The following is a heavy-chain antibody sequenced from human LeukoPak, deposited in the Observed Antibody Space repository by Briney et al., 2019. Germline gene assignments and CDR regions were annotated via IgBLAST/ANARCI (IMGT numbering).Heavy chain of an antibody. V-gene: IGHV3-7*01. D-gene: IGHD5-18*01. CDR3: ARDYYSGYSYGYDY. Sequence: GGSLRLSCAASGFTFSSYWMSWVRQAPGKGLEWVANIKQDGSEKYYVDSVKGRFTISRDNAKNSLYLQMNSLRAEDTAVYYCARDYYSGYSYGYDYWGQGTLVTVSS. CDR1: GFTFSSYW. J-gene: IGHJ4*02. CDR2: IKQDGSEK.